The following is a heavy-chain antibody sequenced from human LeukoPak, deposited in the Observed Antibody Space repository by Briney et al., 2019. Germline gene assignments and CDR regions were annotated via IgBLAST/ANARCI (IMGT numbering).Heavy chain of an antibody. CDR3: VRSYYGMDV. CDR2: VSTSSSHI. Sequence: GGSLRLSCAASGFTFRSYSMNWVRQAPGMGLEWVSSVSTSSSHIYYADSMEDRFTISRDNAKNSLYLQMNSLRGEDTAVYYCVRSYYGMDVWGQGTTVSVSS. J-gene: IGHJ6*02. CDR1: GFTFRSYS. V-gene: IGHV3-21*01.